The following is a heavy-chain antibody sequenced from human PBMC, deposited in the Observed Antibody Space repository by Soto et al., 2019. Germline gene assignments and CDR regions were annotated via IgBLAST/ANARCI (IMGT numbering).Heavy chain of an antibody. Sequence: SETLSLTCTVSGGSISSGDYYWGWIRQPPGKGLEWIGSIYHSGSTYYNPSLKSRVTISVDTSKNQFSLKLSSVTAADTAVYYCARESEYSYGYGTWFDPWGQGTLVTVSS. D-gene: IGHD5-18*01. J-gene: IGHJ5*02. CDR1: GGSISSGDYY. V-gene: IGHV4-39*07. CDR2: IYHSGST. CDR3: ARESEYSYGYGTWFDP.